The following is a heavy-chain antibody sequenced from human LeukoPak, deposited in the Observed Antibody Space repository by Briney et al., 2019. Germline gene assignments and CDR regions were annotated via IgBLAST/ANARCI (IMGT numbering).Heavy chain of an antibody. V-gene: IGHV4-4*07. CDR2: VYSSGST. D-gene: IGHD3-22*01. CDR3: ARLDYDSSGYYAYYFDF. J-gene: IGHJ4*02. Sequence: SETLSLTCTVSGVSISSYYWSWIRQPAGKGLECVGRVYSSGSTNYNPSLRSRVTMSFDTSKNQFSLNLSSVTAADTAVYYCARLDYDSSGYYAYYFDFWGQGTLVTVSS. CDR1: GVSISSYY.